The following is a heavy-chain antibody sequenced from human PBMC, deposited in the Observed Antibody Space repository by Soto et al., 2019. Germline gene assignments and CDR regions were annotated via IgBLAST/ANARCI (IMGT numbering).Heavy chain of an antibody. Sequence: QVQLVESEGGVVQPGRSLRLSCAASGFTFSSYAMHWVSQAPGKGLEWVAVISYDGSNKYYADSVKGRFTISRDNSKNTLYLQMNSLRAEDTAVYYCARSPGYGLYYFDYWGQGTLVTVSS. V-gene: IGHV3-30-3*01. CDR1: GFTFSSYA. CDR3: ARSPGYGLYYFDY. J-gene: IGHJ4*02. D-gene: IGHD2-8*01. CDR2: ISYDGSNK.